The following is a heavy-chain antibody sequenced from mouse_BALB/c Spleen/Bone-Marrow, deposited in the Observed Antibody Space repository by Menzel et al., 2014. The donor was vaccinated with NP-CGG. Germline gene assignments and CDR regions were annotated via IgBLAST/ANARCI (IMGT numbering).Heavy chain of an antibody. CDR2: FNPNNGGT. J-gene: IGHJ2*01. V-gene: IGHV1-22*01. CDR3: ARAGWYDY. D-gene: IGHD1-1*02. Sequence: VQLQQSGPELVKPGSSVKMSCKTSGYSFTDYTIHWVKQSHGKSLEWIGGFNPNNGGTNYNQKFKDKATLTADKSSRTAYMEFRGLTFEDSAVYYCARAGWYDYWGQGTTLTVSS. CDR1: GYSFTDYT.